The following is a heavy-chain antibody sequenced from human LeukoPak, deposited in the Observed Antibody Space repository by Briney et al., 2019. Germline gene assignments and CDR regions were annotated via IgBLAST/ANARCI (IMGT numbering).Heavy chain of an antibody. V-gene: IGHV3-48*01. D-gene: IGHD6-19*01. CDR1: GFTFSSYS. CDR3: GRLARNAWYAVDY. CDR2: ISGSSSTI. J-gene: IGHJ4*02. Sequence: GGSLRLSCAASGFTFSSYSMNWVRQAPGKGLEWGSYISGSSSTIYYADSVKGRFTISRDNGKNTLYLQMNSLRAEDTAVYYCGRLARNAWYAVDYWGQGTLVTVSS.